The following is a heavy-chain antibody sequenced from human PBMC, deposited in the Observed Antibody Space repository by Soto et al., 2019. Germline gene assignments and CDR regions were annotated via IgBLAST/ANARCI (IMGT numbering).Heavy chain of an antibody. CDR1: GGSFSVYY. V-gene: IGHV4-34*01. J-gene: IGHJ4*02. D-gene: IGHD5-18*01. CDR2: INHSGST. CDR3: ARSSLIQLFDY. Sequence: PSETLSLTCAVYGGSFSVYYWSWIRQPPGKGLEWIGEINHSGSTNYNPSLKSRVTISVDTSKNQFSLKLSSVTAADTAVYYCARSSLIQLFDYWGQGTLVTVSS.